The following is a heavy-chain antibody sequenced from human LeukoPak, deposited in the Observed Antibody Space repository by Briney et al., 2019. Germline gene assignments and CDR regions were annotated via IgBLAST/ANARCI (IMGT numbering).Heavy chain of an antibody. V-gene: IGHV4-61*01. CDR2: IYYSGST. CDR1: GGSVSSGSYY. CDR3: ARVGGTYYKVYYFDY. Sequence: PSETLSLTCTVSGGSVSSGSYYWSWIRQPPGKGLEWIGYIYYSGSTNYNPSLKSRVTISVDTSKNQFSLKLSSVTAADTAVYYCARVGGTYYKVYYFDYWGQGTLVTVSS. J-gene: IGHJ4*02. D-gene: IGHD1-26*01.